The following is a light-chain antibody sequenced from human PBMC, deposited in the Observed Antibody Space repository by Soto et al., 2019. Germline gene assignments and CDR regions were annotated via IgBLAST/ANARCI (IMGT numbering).Light chain of an antibody. Sequence: DIQMTQSTSSLSASVGDRVTITCRASQSISSYLNWYQQKPGKAPKLLIYAASSLQSGVPSRFSGSGSGTDFTLTISSLQPEDFATYYCQQSYSTPITSGQGTRLEI. CDR3: QQSYSTPIT. V-gene: IGKV1-39*01. J-gene: IGKJ5*01. CDR2: AAS. CDR1: QSISSY.